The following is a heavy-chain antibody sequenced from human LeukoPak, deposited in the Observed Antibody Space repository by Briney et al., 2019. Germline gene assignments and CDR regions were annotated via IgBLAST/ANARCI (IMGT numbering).Heavy chain of an antibody. CDR2: IYYSGST. CDR1: GGSISSSSYY. D-gene: IGHD1/OR15-1a*01. CDR3: ARYDSGTMFDY. J-gene: IGHJ4*02. V-gene: IGHV4-39*01. Sequence: SETLSLTCTVSGGSISSSSYYWGWIRQPPGKGLEWIGSIYYSGSTYYNPSLKSRVTISVDTSKNQFSLKLSSVTAADSAVYYCARYDSGTMFDYWGQGTLVTVSS.